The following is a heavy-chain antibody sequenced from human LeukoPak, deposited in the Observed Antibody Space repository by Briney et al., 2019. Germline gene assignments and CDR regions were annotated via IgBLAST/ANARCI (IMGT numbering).Heavy chain of an antibody. CDR3: ARVIPNWSGYYYFDY. Sequence: SVKVSCKASGGTFSSYAISWVRQAPGQGLEWMGGIIPIFGTANYAQKFQGRVTITADESTSTAYMELSSLRSEDTAVYYCARVIPNWSGYYYFDYWGQGTLVTVSS. CDR2: IIPIFGTA. J-gene: IGHJ4*02. V-gene: IGHV1-69*13. CDR1: GGTFSSYA. D-gene: IGHD1-1*01.